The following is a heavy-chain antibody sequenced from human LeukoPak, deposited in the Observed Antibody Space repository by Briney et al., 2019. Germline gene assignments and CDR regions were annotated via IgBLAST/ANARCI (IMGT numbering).Heavy chain of an antibody. CDR2: LQDDESNK. V-gene: IGHV3-30*02. CDR3: AKQMVERPHYYYMDV. CDR1: GFHFRSFC. J-gene: IGHJ6*03. D-gene: IGHD2-15*01. Sequence: GGALRHSFSACGFHFRSFCMLSVRPAPAKGVGGVAFLQDDESNKFYAESVKGRFTISRDNSKNTLFLQMNSLRPEDTALYYCAKQMVERPHYYYMDVWGKGTTVTVSS.